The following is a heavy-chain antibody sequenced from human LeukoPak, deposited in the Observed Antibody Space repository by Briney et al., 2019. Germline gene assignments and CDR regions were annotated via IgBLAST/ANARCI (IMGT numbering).Heavy chain of an antibody. J-gene: IGHJ5*02. CDR3: ANGGTYSSGP. CDR1: GFTFSNSW. CDR2: IKPDGSAQ. V-gene: IGHV3-7*01. D-gene: IGHD3-22*01. Sequence: GGSLRLSCAASGFTFSNSWMSWVRQAPGKGLEWVATIKPDGSAQYYVDSVKGRFTISRDNAKNSLFLQIISLRAVDTAVYYCANGGTYSSGPWGQGTLVTVSS.